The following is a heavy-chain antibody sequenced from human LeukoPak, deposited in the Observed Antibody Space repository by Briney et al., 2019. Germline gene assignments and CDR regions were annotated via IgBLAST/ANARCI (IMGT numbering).Heavy chain of an antibody. CDR1: GFTFSSYG. CDR3: AKPYYYGSRSYMDY. Sequence: GGSLRLSCAASGFTFSSYGMHWVRQAPGKGLEWVAVISYDGSNTYYADSVEGRFTISRDNSKNMLYLQMNSLRAEDTAVYYCAKPYYYGSRSYMDYWGQGTLVTVSS. CDR2: ISYDGSNT. V-gene: IGHV3-30*18. D-gene: IGHD3-10*01. J-gene: IGHJ4*02.